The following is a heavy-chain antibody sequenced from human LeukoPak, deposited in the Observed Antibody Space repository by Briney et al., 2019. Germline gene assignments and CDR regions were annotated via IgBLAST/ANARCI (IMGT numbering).Heavy chain of an antibody. V-gene: IGHV5-51*01. Sequence: GESLKISCEGSGYSFSNYWIGWVRQMPGKGLGWMGLIYPGDYETRYSPSFQGLVTIPVDKSISTAYLQWSSLKASDTAMYYCAIPPGYCGNDCSFDHWGQGTLVTVSS. D-gene: IGHD2-21*02. J-gene: IGHJ4*02. CDR2: IYPGDYET. CDR1: GYSFSNYW. CDR3: AIPPGYCGNDCSFDH.